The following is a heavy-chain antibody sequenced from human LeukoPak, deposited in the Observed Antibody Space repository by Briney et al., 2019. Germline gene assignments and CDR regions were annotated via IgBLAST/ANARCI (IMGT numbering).Heavy chain of an antibody. CDR3: ASYTTSSSYAFDI. J-gene: IGHJ3*02. CDR1: GYTFTSYD. V-gene: IGHV1-8*01. CDR2: MNPNSGNT. D-gene: IGHD6-13*01. Sequence: GAPVKVSCKASGYTFTSYDINWVRQATGQGLEWMGWMNPNSGNTGYAQKFQGRVTMTRNTSISTAYMELSSLRSEDTAVYYCASYTTSSSYAFDIWGQGTMVTVSS.